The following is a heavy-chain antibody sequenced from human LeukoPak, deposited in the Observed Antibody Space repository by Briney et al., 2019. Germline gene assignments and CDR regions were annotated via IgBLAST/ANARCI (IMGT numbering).Heavy chain of an antibody. V-gene: IGHV4-34*01. Sequence: PSETLSLTCAVYGGPFRGFFWSWIRQAPGKGLEWIGEISHSGSSNYNPSLKSRITISVDTSKSQFSLRLTSVTAADTAVYYCARGVRFLEWLLSGRGSAGYMDVWGKGTTVTVSS. CDR1: GGPFRGFF. D-gene: IGHD3-3*01. CDR2: ISHSGSS. J-gene: IGHJ6*03. CDR3: ARGVRFLEWLLSGRGSAGYMDV.